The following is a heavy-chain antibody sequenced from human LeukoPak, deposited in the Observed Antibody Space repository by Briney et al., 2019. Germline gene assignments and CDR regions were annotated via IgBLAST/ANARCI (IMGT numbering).Heavy chain of an antibody. J-gene: IGHJ3*02. CDR2: INSDGSST. CDR1: GFTFSSYW. V-gene: IGHV3-74*01. CDR3: VRYIVVQTATYAFDI. D-gene: IGHD2-2*01. Sequence: GGSLRLSCAASGFTFSSYWMHWVRQAPGKGLVWVSRINSDGSSTSYADSVKGRFTISRNNAKNTLYLQMNSLRAEDTAVYYCVRYIVVQTATYAFDIWGQGTMVTVSS.